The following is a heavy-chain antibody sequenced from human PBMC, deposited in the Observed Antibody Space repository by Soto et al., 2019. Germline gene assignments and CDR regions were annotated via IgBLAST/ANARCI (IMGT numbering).Heavy chain of an antibody. Sequence: PGGSLRLSCAASGFTVSSYALNWVRQAPGKGLEWVSGISASTYYADSVKGRFTISRDNSKNTLYLQMNSLRAEDTAVYYCARGSTAAGPLDFDYWGQGTLVTVSS. V-gene: IGHV3-23*01. J-gene: IGHJ4*02. CDR3: ARGSTAAGPLDFDY. CDR1: GFTVSSYA. CDR2: ISAST. D-gene: IGHD6-13*01.